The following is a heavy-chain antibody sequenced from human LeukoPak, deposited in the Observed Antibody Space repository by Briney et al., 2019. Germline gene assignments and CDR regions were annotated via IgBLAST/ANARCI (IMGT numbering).Heavy chain of an antibody. CDR2: INPNSGGT. Sequence: GASVKVSCKASGYTFTGYYIHWVRQAPGQGLEWMGWINPNSGGTNYAQKFQGRVTMTRDTSITTAYMELSRVRSDDTAVYYCARGPDGMATIGLWFGYWGQGTLVTVSS. CDR3: ARGPDGMATIGLWFGY. J-gene: IGHJ4*02. D-gene: IGHD5-24*01. CDR1: GYTFTGYY. V-gene: IGHV1-2*02.